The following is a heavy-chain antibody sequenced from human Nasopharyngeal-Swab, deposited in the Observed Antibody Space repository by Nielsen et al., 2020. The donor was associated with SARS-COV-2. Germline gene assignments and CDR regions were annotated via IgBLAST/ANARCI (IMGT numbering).Heavy chain of an antibody. CDR2: ISSSGSTI. J-gene: IGHJ1*01. Sequence: LSLTCAASGFTFSSYEMNWVRQAPGKGLEWVSYISSSGSTIYYADSVKGRFTISRDNAKNSLYLQVNSLRAEDTAVYYCARGFGSSSYAYFQHWGQGTLVTVSS. CDR3: ARGFGSSSYAYFQH. V-gene: IGHV3-48*03. D-gene: IGHD6-6*01. CDR1: GFTFSSYE.